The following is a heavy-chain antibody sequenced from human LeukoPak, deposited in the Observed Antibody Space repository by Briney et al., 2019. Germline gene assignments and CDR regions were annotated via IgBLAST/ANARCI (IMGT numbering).Heavy chain of an antibody. Sequence: SETLSLTCAVSGYSISSGYYCGWIRQPPGKGLEWIGSIYHSGSTYYNPFLKSRVTISVDTSKNQFSLKLSSVTAADTAVYYCARLSGGTTTAHVDYWGQGSLVTVSS. J-gene: IGHJ4*02. CDR2: IYHSGST. D-gene: IGHD1-1*01. V-gene: IGHV4-38-2*01. CDR1: GYSISSGYY. CDR3: ARLSGGTTTAHVDY.